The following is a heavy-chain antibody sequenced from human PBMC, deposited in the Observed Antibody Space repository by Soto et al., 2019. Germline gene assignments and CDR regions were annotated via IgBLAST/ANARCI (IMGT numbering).Heavy chain of an antibody. V-gene: IGHV4-31*03. CDR2: IYYSGST. CDR3: ARETVYDFWSGSNPSWWFDP. D-gene: IGHD3-3*01. CDR1: GGSISSGGYY. J-gene: IGHJ5*02. Sequence: QVQLQESGPGLVKPSQTLSLTCTVSGGSISSGGYYWSWIRQHPGKGLEWIGYIYYSGSTYYNPSLKSRFTISVDTSKNQFSRKLSSVPAAATAVYYCARETVYDFWSGSNPSWWFDPWGQGTLVTVSS.